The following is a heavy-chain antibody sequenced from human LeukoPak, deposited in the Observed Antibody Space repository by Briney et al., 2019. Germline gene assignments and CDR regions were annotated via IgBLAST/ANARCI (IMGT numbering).Heavy chain of an antibody. D-gene: IGHD6-13*01. CDR1: GFNFSTYW. CDR3: AIAGIAAAGRPYYYGMDV. J-gene: IGHJ6*02. Sequence: GGSLRLSCVASGFNFSTYWMNWVRQAPGRGLEWVSSISSSSSYIYCADSVKGRFTISRDNAKNSLYLQMNSLRAEDTAVYYCAIAGIAAAGRPYYYGMDVWGQGTTVTVSS. CDR2: ISSSSSYI. V-gene: IGHV3-21*01.